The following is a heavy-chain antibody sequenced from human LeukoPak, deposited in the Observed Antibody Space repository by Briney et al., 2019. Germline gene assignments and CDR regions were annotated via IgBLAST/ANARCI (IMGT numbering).Heavy chain of an antibody. CDR3: ARAADLAGAFDI. CDR1: GGSITSYH. Sequence: SETLSLTCTVSGGSITSYHWSWIRQSPGKGLEWIGYINYSGTTNYNPSLKSRATMSVDTSKKQFSLKLSSVTAADTAVYYCARAADLAGAFDIWGQGTMVTVSS. D-gene: IGHD6-25*01. CDR2: INYSGTT. J-gene: IGHJ3*02. V-gene: IGHV4-59*12.